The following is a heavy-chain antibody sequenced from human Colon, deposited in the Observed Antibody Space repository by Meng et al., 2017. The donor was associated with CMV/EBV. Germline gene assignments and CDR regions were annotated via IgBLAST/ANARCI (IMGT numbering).Heavy chain of an antibody. J-gene: IGHJ4*02. CDR2: MNPNSGNT. CDR1: GYTFTSYD. V-gene: IGHV1-8*01. CDR3: ARSYYDSSGYCLHSDY. Sequence: ASVKVSCKASGYTFTSYDINWVRQATGQGLEWMGWMNPNSGNTGYAQKFQGRVTMTRNTSISTAYMELSSLRSEDTAVYYCARSYYDSSGYCLHSDYWGQGTLVTVSS. D-gene: IGHD3-22*01.